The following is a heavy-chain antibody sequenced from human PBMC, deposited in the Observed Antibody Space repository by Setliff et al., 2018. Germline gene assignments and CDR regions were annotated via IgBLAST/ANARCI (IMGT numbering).Heavy chain of an antibody. J-gene: IGHJ4*02. D-gene: IGHD3-10*01. V-gene: IGHV4-59*01. CDR1: GGSIRDYY. CDR3: ARIAYGSGSYYFDY. CDR2: IYYRGST. Sequence: SSETLSLTCTVSGGSIRDYYWNWIRQSPGKGLEWIGYIYYRGSTNYNSSLKSRVTISIDMSKNQFSLKLSSATAADTAVYYCARIAYGSGSYYFDYWGQGTLVTVSS.